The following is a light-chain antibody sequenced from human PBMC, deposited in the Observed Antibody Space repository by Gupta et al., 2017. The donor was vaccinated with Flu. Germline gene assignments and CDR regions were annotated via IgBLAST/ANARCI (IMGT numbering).Light chain of an antibody. Sequence: EIVMTQSPATLSVSPGQTVTLSCRASQSVDDKIAWYQQKQGQPPRLLMYDISTRCDGMPARFRGCGYGKDVTLTITGRQKEEFAGYYCHQYNSWPPWRFGQGTMVEIK. CDR3: HQYNSWPPWR. CDR1: QSVDDK. V-gene: IGKV3-15*01. J-gene: IGKJ1*01. CDR2: DIS.